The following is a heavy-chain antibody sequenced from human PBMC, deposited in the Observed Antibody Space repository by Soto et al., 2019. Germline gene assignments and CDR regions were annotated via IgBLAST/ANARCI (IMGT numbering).Heavy chain of an antibody. CDR1: GYTFTSYD. Sequence: ASVKVSCKASGYTFTSYDINWVRQATGQGLEWMGWMNPNSGNTGYAQKFQGRVTMTRNTSISTAYMELSSLRSEDTAVYYCTRRALVPAADYYYMDVWGKGTTVTVSS. CDR2: MNPNSGNT. D-gene: IGHD2-2*01. CDR3: TRRALVPAADYYYMDV. V-gene: IGHV1-8*01. J-gene: IGHJ6*03.